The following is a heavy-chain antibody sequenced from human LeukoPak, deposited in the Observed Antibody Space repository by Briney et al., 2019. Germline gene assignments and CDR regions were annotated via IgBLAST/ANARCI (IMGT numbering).Heavy chain of an antibody. D-gene: IGHD2-8*01. V-gene: IGHV4-39*07. Sequence: PSETLSLTCTVSGGSISSSYYYWIWIRQPPGKGLEWIGSIYHSGSTYYNPSLKSRVTISVDTSKNQFSLKLSSVTAADTAVYYCARPLLILNWFDPWGQGTLVTVSS. CDR2: IYHSGST. J-gene: IGHJ5*02. CDR1: GGSISSSYYY. CDR3: ARPLLILNWFDP.